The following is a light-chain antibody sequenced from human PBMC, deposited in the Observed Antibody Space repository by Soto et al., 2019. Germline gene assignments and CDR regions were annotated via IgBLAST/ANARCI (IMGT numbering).Light chain of an antibody. J-gene: IGKJ2*01. V-gene: IGKV3-11*01. CDR3: QQRSNWQT. CDR2: DAS. CDR1: QSISSY. Sequence: EIVLTQSPATLSLSPGERATLSCRASQSISSYLAWYQQKPGQAPRLLIYDASNRATGIPARFSGSGSGTDFTLTISSLEPEEFAVYYCQQRSNWQTFGQGTKLEIK.